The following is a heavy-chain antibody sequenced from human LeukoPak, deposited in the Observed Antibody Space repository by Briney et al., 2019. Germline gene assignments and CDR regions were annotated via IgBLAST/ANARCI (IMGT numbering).Heavy chain of an antibody. CDR2: ISTYNGNT. D-gene: IGHD1-26*01. Sequence: VASVKVSCKASGYTFTSYGISWVRQAPGQGLEWMGWISTYNGNTNYAQKLQGRVTMTTDTSTSTAYMELRSLRTDDTAVYYCARDDSGSPVYWGQGTLVTVSS. V-gene: IGHV1-18*01. CDR1: GYTFTSYG. CDR3: ARDDSGSPVY. J-gene: IGHJ4*02.